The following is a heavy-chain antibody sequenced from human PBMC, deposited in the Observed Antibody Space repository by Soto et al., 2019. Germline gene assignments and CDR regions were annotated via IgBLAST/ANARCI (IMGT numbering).Heavy chain of an antibody. Sequence: VRQAPGKGLVWVSRINSDGSSTSYADSVKGRFTISRDNAKNTLYLQMNSLRAEDTAVYYCARDFSRYGDYYFDYWGQGTLVTVSS. V-gene: IGHV3-74*01. J-gene: IGHJ4*02. D-gene: IGHD4-17*01. CDR3: ARDFSRYGDYYFDY. CDR2: INSDGSST.